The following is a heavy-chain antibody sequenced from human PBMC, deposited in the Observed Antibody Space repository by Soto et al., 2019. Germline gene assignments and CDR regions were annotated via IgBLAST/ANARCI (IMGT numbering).Heavy chain of an antibody. J-gene: IGHJ4*02. V-gene: IGHV4-4*02. Sequence: QVQLQESGPGLVKPSGTLSLTCTVSNGSISSSNWWSWVRQSPGKGLEWIGEVAQNGYVGSIPSPKGRLPILLDWPTRRFSLRLSTVAAAETAVYYCARNRLDGYDFDSWGQGILVTVPS. CDR2: VAQNGYV. CDR1: NGSISSSNW. D-gene: IGHD5-12*01. CDR3: ARNRLDGYDFDS.